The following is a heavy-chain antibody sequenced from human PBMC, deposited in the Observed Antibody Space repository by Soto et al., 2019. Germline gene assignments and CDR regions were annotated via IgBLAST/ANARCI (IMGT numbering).Heavy chain of an antibody. D-gene: IGHD2-2*01. Sequence: ASVKVSCKASGYILTGHYMHWVRQAPGQGLEWMGIINPSDGTAAYAENFQGRITMTRDTSTSTAYMELSSLRSEDTAVYYCARAASVYCSSSSCYGDYWGQGTLVTVSS. CDR3: ARAASVYCSSSSCYGDY. V-gene: IGHV1-46*03. J-gene: IGHJ4*02. CDR1: GYILTGHY. CDR2: INPSDGTA.